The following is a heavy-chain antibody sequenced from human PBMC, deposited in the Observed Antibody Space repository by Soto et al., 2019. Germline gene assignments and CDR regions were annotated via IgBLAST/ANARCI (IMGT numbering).Heavy chain of an antibody. J-gene: IGHJ6*02. V-gene: IGHV1-69*01. CDR2: IIPVFGLV. CDR3: AGGRIVVVGSRAYYGMDV. Sequence: QVHLLLQSGAEVKKPGSSVKVSCKASGGTPSNSAISCVRQAPGQGLEWMGGIIPVFGLVKYAQNFQGRVTMTADESTNTAYMELSSVRPEDTAVYYCAGGRIVVVGSRAYYGMDVWGQGTTVTVSS. CDR1: GGTPSNSA. D-gene: IGHD3-22*01.